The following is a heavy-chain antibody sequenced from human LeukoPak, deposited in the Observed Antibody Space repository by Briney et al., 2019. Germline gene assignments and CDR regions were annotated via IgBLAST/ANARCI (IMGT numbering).Heavy chain of an antibody. Sequence: PSETLSLTCTVSGGSISSYYWSWIRQPPGKGLEWVGYIYYSGSTNYNPTLKSRVTISVDTSKNQFSLKLSSVTAADTAVYYCVRSDSRFDYWGQGTLVTVSP. CDR1: GGSISSYY. D-gene: IGHD3-22*01. CDR3: VRSDSRFDY. CDR2: IYYSGST. J-gene: IGHJ4*02. V-gene: IGHV4-59*01.